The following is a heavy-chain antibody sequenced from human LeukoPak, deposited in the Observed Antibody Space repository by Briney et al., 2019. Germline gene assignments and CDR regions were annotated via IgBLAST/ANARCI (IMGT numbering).Heavy chain of an antibody. J-gene: IGHJ4*02. CDR2: IIPIFGTA. Sequence: SVKVSCKASGGTFSSYAVSWGRQAPGRGLEWMGGIIPIFGTANYAQKFQGRVTMTEDTSTDTAYMELSSLRSEDTAVYYCASVPLYYDSSGYHFDYWGQGTLVTVSS. D-gene: IGHD3-22*01. CDR1: GGTFSSYA. V-gene: IGHV1-69*06. CDR3: ASVPLYYDSSGYHFDY.